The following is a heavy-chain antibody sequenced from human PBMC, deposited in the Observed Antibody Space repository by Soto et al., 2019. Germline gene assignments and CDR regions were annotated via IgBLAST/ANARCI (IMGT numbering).Heavy chain of an antibody. CDR3: ARRRLRMNWFDP. CDR2: IYYSGST. Sequence: SETLSLTCTVSGGSISSYYWSWIRQPPGKGLEWIGYIYYSGSTNYNPSLKSRVTISVDTSKNQFSLRLSSVTAADTAVYYCARRRLRMNWFDPWGQGTLVTVSS. J-gene: IGHJ5*02. D-gene: IGHD5-12*01. V-gene: IGHV4-59*08. CDR1: GGSISSYY.